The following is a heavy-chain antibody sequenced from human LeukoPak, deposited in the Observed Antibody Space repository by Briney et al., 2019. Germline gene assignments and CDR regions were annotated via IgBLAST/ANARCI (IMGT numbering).Heavy chain of an antibody. Sequence: KPGASVKVSCKASGYTFTGYYMHWVRQAPGQGLEWMGWINPNSGGTNYAQKFQGRVTMTRDTSISTAYMELSRLRSDDTAVYYSARENHGDYDAFDIWGQGTMVTVSS. CDR1: GYTFTGYY. J-gene: IGHJ3*02. CDR3: ARENHGDYDAFDI. D-gene: IGHD4-17*01. CDR2: INPNSGGT. V-gene: IGHV1-2*02.